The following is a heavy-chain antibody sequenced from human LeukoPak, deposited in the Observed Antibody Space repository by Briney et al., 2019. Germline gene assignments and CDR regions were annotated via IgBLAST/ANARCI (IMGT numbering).Heavy chain of an antibody. CDR2: INHSGST. Sequence: SETLSLTCAAYGGSFSGYYWSWIRQPPGKGLEWIGEINHSGSTNYNPSLKSRVTISVDTSKNQFSLKLSSVTAADTAVYYCARGRVVRGVMAYWGQGTLVTVSS. CDR1: GGSFSGYY. D-gene: IGHD3-10*01. CDR3: ARGRVVRGVMAY. V-gene: IGHV4-34*01. J-gene: IGHJ4*02.